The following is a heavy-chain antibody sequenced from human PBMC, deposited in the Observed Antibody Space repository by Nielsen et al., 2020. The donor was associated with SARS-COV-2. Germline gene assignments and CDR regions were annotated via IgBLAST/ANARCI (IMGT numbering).Heavy chain of an antibody. CDR3: ARDCSCGLGSSPSYYFDY. V-gene: IGHV4-4*02. Sequence: SETLSLTCAVSGGSISSNNWWCWVRQPPGTGLEWIGVIYHRGSTNYSPSLKTRVTISVDKSKNQFSLELRSVTAADTAVYYCARDCSCGLGSSPSYYFDYWGQGTLVTVSS. CDR2: IYHRGST. D-gene: IGHD7-27*01. CDR1: GGSISSNNW. J-gene: IGHJ4*02.